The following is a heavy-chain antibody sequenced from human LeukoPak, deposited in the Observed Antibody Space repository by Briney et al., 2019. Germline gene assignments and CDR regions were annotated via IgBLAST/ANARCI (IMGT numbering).Heavy chain of an antibody. J-gene: IGHJ4*02. Sequence: SETLSLTCTVSGGSISSYYWSWIRQPPGKGLEWIGYIYYSGSTNYNPSLKSRVTISVDTSKNLFSLKLSSVTAADTAVYYCALSVAVAGTPDYWGQGTLVTVSS. D-gene: IGHD6-19*01. CDR1: GGSISSYY. CDR2: IYYSGST. V-gene: IGHV4-59*01. CDR3: ALSVAVAGTPDY.